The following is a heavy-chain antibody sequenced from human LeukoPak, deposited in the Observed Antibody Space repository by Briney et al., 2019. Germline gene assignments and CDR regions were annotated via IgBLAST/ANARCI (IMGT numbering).Heavy chain of an antibody. D-gene: IGHD6-19*01. CDR1: GFTFSSHG. CDR3: AREDGSGWYTAY. Sequence: GRSLRLSCAASGFTFSSHGMHWVRQAPGKGLEWVATIRYDGSKKWYAESVRGRFTISRDDSKNTLFLQMNNLRVEDTAVYYCAREDGSGWYTAYWGQGTLVTVSS. CDR2: IRYDGSKK. V-gene: IGHV3-33*01. J-gene: IGHJ4*02.